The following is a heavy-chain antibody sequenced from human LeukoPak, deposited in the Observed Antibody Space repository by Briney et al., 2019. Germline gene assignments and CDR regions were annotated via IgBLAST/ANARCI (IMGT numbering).Heavy chain of an antibody. CDR1: GGSISSSSYY. CDR2: IYYSGST. CDR3: ARQGYSSGWDATDY. J-gene: IGHJ4*02. Sequence: PSETLSLTCTVSGGSISSSSYYWGWILQPPGKGLEWIGSIYYSGSTYYNPSLKSRVTISVDTSKNQFSLKLGSVTAADTAVYYCARQGYSSGWDATDYWGQGTLVTVSS. D-gene: IGHD6-19*01. V-gene: IGHV4-39*01.